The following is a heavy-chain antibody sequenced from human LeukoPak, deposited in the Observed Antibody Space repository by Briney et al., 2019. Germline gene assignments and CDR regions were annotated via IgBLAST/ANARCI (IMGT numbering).Heavy chain of an antibody. J-gene: IGHJ5*01. V-gene: IGHV3-23*01. CDR2: TSSSDAGT. Sequence: GGSPRLSCAASGFIFSSHGMNWVRQAPGKGLEWVSATSSSDAGTYHADSVKGRFTISRDNSKNTLYLQMNSLRVEDTALYYCAREHSSSCPDSWGQGTLVTVSS. D-gene: IGHD6-13*01. CDR1: GFIFSSHG. CDR3: AREHSSSCPDS.